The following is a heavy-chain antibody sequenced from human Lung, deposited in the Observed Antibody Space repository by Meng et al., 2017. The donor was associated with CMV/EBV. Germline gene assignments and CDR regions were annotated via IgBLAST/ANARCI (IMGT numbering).Heavy chain of an antibody. Sequence: GESLKISCAVSGINLNTYWMHWVRQVPGKGLVWLSRIYSDGISTRYADSVKGRFTITRDHTNNTLYLQMNGLRDEDTAVYYCAREPGRGAFDVWGQGTKVTVSS. V-gene: IGHV3-74*01. CDR1: GINLNTYW. CDR2: IYSDGIST. D-gene: IGHD3-10*01. CDR3: AREPGRGAFDV. J-gene: IGHJ3*01.